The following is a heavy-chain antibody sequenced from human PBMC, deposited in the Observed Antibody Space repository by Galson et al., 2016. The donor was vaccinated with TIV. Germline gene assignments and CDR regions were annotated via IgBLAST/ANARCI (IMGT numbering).Heavy chain of an antibody. J-gene: IGHJ6*03. Sequence: SVKVSCKASGGIFRSYAISWVRQAPGQGLEWMGGIIAIFGIPNYAQKFQGRVTITADESTTTVYMELSSLRSADTAVYYCARGSSYYSNYLDVWGKGTTVTVSS. CDR2: IIAIFGIP. D-gene: IGHD3-3*01. CDR1: GGIFRSYA. V-gene: IGHV1-69*13. CDR3: ARGSSYYSNYLDV.